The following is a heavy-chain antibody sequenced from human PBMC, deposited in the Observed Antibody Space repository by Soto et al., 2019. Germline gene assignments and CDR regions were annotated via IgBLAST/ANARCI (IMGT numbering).Heavy chain of an antibody. CDR3: ARNEYYYDSSGYYPGGY. V-gene: IGHV1-18*01. CDR2: ISAYNGNT. J-gene: IGHJ4*02. CDR1: GYTFTSYG. D-gene: IGHD3-22*01. Sequence: QVQLVQSGAEVKKPGASVKVSCKASGYTFTSYGISWVRQAPGQGLEWMGWISAYNGNTNYAQKLQGRVTMTTDTSTSTAHMELRSLRSDDTAVYYCARNEYYYDSSGYYPGGYWGQGTLVTVSS.